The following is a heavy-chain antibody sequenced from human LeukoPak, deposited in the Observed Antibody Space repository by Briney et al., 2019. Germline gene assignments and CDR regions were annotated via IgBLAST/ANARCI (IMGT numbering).Heavy chain of an antibody. CDR3: ARGRYYDFWSGYSNWFDP. Sequence: SVKVSCKASGGTFSSYAISWVRQAPGQGLEWMGGIIPIFGTANYAQKFQGRVTITADESTSTAYMELSSLRSEDTAVYYCARGRYYDFWSGYSNWFDPWGQGTLVTVSS. CDR2: IIPIFGTA. V-gene: IGHV1-69*13. CDR1: GGTFSSYA. J-gene: IGHJ5*02. D-gene: IGHD3-3*01.